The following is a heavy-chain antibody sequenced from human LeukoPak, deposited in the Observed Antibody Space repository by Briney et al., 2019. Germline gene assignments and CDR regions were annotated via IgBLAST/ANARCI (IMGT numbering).Heavy chain of an antibody. Sequence: PSETLSLTCTVSGGSVSSGSYYWSWIRQPPGKGLEWIGYIYYSGSTYYNPSLKSRVTISVDTSKNQFSLKLSSVTAADTAVYYCARDSAYYYDSSGYHDAFDIWGQGTMVTVSS. J-gene: IGHJ3*02. D-gene: IGHD3-22*01. CDR3: ARDSAYYYDSSGYHDAFDI. V-gene: IGHV4-61*01. CDR2: IYYSGST. CDR1: GGSVSSGSYY.